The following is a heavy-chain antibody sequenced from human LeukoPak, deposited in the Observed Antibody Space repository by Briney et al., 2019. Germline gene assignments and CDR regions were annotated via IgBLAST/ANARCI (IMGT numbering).Heavy chain of an antibody. CDR2: IYHSGST. CDR3: AKQQEHFDY. Sequence: SETLSLTCAVSGGSISSGGYSWSWIRQPPGKGLEWIGYIYHSGSTYYNPSLKSRVTISVDTSKNQFSLKLSSVTAADTAVYYCAKQQEHFDYWGQGTLVTVSS. CDR1: GGSISSGGYS. V-gene: IGHV4-30-2*03. J-gene: IGHJ4*02.